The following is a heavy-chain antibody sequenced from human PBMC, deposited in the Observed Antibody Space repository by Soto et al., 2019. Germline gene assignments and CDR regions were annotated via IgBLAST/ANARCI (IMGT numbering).Heavy chain of an antibody. CDR2: ISYDGSNK. V-gene: IGHV3-30*18. J-gene: IGHJ6*02. CDR3: AKDRWFGEFTLYYYYYGMDV. D-gene: IGHD3-10*01. CDR1: GFTFSSYG. Sequence: GGSLRLSCAASGFTFSSYGMHWVRQAPGKGLEWVAVISYDGSNKYYADSVKGRFTISRDNSKNTLYLQMNSLRAEDTAVYYCAKDRWFGEFTLYYYYYGMDVWGQGTTVTVYS.